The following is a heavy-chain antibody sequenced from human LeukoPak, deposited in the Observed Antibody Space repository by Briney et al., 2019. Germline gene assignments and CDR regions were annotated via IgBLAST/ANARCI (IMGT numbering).Heavy chain of an antibody. Sequence: SQTLSLTCTVSGGSISSGGYYWSWIRQHPGKGLEWIGYIYYSGSTNYNPSLKSRVTISVDTSKNQFSLKLSSVTAADTAVYYCARGGGYCSGGSCYEGRYYYYGMDVWGQGTTVTVSS. V-gene: IGHV4-61*08. D-gene: IGHD2-15*01. CDR1: GGSISSGGYY. CDR3: ARGGGYCSGGSCYEGRYYYYGMDV. J-gene: IGHJ6*02. CDR2: IYYSGST.